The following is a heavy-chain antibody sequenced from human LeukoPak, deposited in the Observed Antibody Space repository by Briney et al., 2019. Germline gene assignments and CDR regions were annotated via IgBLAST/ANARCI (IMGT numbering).Heavy chain of an antibody. CDR2: IQYDGSNA. CDR1: GFTFSNYA. V-gene: IGHV3-30*02. J-gene: IGHJ6*03. CDR3: AKDRCSNGVGCYYYYLDV. D-gene: IGHD2-8*01. Sequence: GGSLRLSCAASGFTFSNYAMSWVRQAPGKGLEWVAYIQYDGSNAQYADSVKGRFSISRDSSKNILYLQMNSLRAEDTAVYYCAKDRCSNGVGCYYYYLDVWGKGTTVTISS.